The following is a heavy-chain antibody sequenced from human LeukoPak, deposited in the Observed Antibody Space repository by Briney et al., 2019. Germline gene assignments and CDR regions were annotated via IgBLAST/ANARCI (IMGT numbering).Heavy chain of an antibody. CDR2: INAYSTNI. Sequence: GGSLRLSCAASGFTFSTSDMNWVRQAPGKGLEWVSYINAYSTNIYYADTAKGRFTISRDNAKNSLYLQMNSLRAEDTAVYYCARELGADYGSGETDYWGQGTLVTVSS. CDR1: GFTFSTSD. D-gene: IGHD3-10*01. J-gene: IGHJ4*02. V-gene: IGHV3-48*04. CDR3: ARELGADYGSGETDY.